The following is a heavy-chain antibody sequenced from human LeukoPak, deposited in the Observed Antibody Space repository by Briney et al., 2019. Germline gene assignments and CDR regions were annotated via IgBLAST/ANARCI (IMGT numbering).Heavy chain of an antibody. V-gene: IGHV3-21*01. CDR2: ISSGTSYM. J-gene: IGHJ3*02. CDR1: GFTFSTYS. Sequence: GSLRLFCAASGFTFSTYSLNWVRPAPGKGLEWVSSISSGTSYMYYADSVEGRFTISRDNAKNSLYLQMNSLRAEDTAVYYCARVTTGAFDIWGQGTMVTVSS. CDR3: ARVTTGAFDI. D-gene: IGHD1-1*01.